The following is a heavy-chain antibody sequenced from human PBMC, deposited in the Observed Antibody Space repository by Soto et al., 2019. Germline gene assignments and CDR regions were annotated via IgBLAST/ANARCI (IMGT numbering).Heavy chain of an antibody. J-gene: IGHJ5*01. V-gene: IGHV4-34*01. CDR2: INHSGST. CDR1: GGSFSGYY. Sequence: QVQLQQWGAGLLKPSETLSLTCAVYGGSFSGYYWSWIRQPPGKGLEWIGEINHSGSTNYNPSLKGRVTISVDTSKNQFYLKLSSVTAADTAVYYCARGISYGDYLDNWFYSWGRGTLVTV. D-gene: IGHD4-17*01. CDR3: ARGISYGDYLDNWFYS.